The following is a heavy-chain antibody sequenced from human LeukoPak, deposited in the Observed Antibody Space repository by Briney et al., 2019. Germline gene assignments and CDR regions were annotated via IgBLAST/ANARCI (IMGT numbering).Heavy chain of an antibody. J-gene: IGHJ3*02. V-gene: IGHV3-7*01. Sequence: GGSLRLSCAASGFTFSSYWMSWVRQAPGKGLEWVANINKDGSEKYYVDSVKGRFTISRDNAKNSLYLQMNSLRAEDTAVYYCARVREWELPVGDAFDIWGQGTMVTVSS. CDR2: INKDGSEK. CDR3: ARVREWELPVGDAFDI. D-gene: IGHD1-26*01. CDR1: GFTFSSYW.